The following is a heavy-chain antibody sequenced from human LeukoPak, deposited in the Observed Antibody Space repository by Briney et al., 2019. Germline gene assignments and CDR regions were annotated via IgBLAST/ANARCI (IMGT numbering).Heavy chain of an antibody. CDR1: GGTFSSYA. D-gene: IGHD6-13*01. V-gene: IGHV1-69*05. CDR2: IIPIFGTA. J-gene: IGHJ4*02. Sequence: GASVKVSCKASGGTFSSYAISWVRQAPGQELEWMGRIIPIFGTANYAQKFQGRVTITTDESTSTAYMELSSPRSEDTAVYYCARDSLSYSSSWYDLGYWGQGTLVTVSS. CDR3: ARDSLSYSSSWYDLGY.